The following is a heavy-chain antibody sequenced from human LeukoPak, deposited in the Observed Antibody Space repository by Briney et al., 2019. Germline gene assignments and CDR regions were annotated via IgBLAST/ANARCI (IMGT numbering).Heavy chain of an antibody. J-gene: IGHJ4*02. Sequence: VEPPESLSLTCTVSGGSMTSRSYYWGWIRQPPGKGLEWIGSIENIGTTDYNPFLKSRVTISVDTSRNQFSLRLSSVTAADTAVYYCAKAIYHILTGFVYYFEYWGQGSLVTVSS. CDR3: AKAIYHILTGFVYYFEY. D-gene: IGHD3-9*01. CDR2: IENIGTT. CDR1: GGSMTSRSYY. V-gene: IGHV4-39*01.